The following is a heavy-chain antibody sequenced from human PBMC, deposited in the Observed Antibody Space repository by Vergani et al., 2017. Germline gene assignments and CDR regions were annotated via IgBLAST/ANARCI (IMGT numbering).Heavy chain of an antibody. CDR1: ADSISSGSYY. D-gene: IGHD1-26*01. V-gene: IGHV4-39*07. Sequence: QLQLQQSGPGLVKPSETLFLTCTVSADSISSGSYYWGWIRQPPGKSLEWIGSIYYSGLTYYNPSLKSRVAISVDTSKNQFSLNLSSVTAADTAKYYCASAPSGRKSYGRGRMHVWGQGTTVTVSS. CDR2: IYYSGLT. J-gene: IGHJ6*02. CDR3: ASAPSGRKSYGRGRMHV.